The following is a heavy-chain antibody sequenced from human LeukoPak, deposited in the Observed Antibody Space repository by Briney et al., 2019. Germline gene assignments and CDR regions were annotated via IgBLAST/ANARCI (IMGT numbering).Heavy chain of an antibody. CDR2: ITNDGSST. V-gene: IGHV3-74*01. D-gene: IGHD5-12*01. CDR3: AKSYNGYESKPDY. J-gene: IGHJ4*02. CDR1: GLTFSSHW. Sequence: GGSLRLSCAASGLTFSSHWMHWVRQAPGKGLVWVSRITNDGSSTTYADSVKGRFTISRDNSKITLYLQMNSLRAEDTAVYYCAKSYNGYESKPDYWGQGTLVTVSS.